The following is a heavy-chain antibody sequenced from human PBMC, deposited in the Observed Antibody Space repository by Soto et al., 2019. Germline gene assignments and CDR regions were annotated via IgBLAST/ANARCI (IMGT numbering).Heavy chain of an antibody. CDR2: IIPIFGTA. CDR1: GGTFSSYA. V-gene: IGHV1-69*13. D-gene: IGHD2-15*01. CDR3: ARGYCSAGSCYSIAPDI. Sequence: ASVKVSCKASGGTFSSYAIIWVRQAPGQGLEWMGGIIPIFGTANYAQKFQGRVTITADESTSTSYMELSSLRSEDPAVYYCARGYCSAGSCYSIAPDIWGQGTMVTFSS. J-gene: IGHJ3*02.